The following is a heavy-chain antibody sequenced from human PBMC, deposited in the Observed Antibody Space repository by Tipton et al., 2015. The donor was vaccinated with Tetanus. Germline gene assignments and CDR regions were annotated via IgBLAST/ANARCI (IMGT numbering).Heavy chain of an antibody. CDR1: GFTFSSYA. Sequence: SLRLSCAASGFTFSSYAMHWVRQAPGKGLEWVAVISYDGSNKYYADSVKGRFTISRDNSKNTLYLQMNSLRAEDTAVYYCARDGSQGGRSARSRYYYYYYGMDVWGQGTTVTVSS. CDR2: ISYDGSNK. CDR3: ARDGSQGGRSARSRYYYYYYGMDV. J-gene: IGHJ6*02. V-gene: IGHV3-30*04. D-gene: IGHD1-26*01.